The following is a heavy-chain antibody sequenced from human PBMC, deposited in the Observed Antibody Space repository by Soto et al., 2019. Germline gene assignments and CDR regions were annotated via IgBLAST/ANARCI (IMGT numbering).Heavy chain of an antibody. CDR3: ARGTTVTTTPTYHYMDV. D-gene: IGHD4-17*01. Sequence: ASVKVSCKASGYTFSSYAISWVRQAPGHGLEWMGWISPYNGNTNSAQSLQGRVTMTTDTSTTTAYMELRSLRSDDTAVYYCARGTTVTTTPTYHYMDVWGIGTTVTVSS. CDR1: GYTFSSYA. J-gene: IGHJ6*03. V-gene: IGHV1-18*01. CDR2: ISPYNGNT.